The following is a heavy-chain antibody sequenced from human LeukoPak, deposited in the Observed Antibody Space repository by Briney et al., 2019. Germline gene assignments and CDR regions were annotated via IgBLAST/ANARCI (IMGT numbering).Heavy chain of an antibody. D-gene: IGHD4-23*01. CDR1: GFTFSSYA. CDR2: ISSNGGST. J-gene: IGHJ4*02. Sequence: GGSLRLSCAASGFTFSSYAMHWVRQAPGKGLEYVSAISSNGGSTYYANSVKGRFTISRDNSKNTLYLQMNSLRAEDTAVYYCARGNPTTVVTPPGFDYWGQGTLVTVSS. V-gene: IGHV3-64*01. CDR3: ARGNPTTVVTPPGFDY.